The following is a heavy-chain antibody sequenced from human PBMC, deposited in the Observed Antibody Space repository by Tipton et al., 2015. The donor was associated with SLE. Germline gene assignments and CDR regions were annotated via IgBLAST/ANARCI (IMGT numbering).Heavy chain of an antibody. J-gene: IGHJ2*01. V-gene: IGHV4-4*07. Sequence: TLSLTCTVSGGSISSYYWSWFRQPAGGGLEWIGRIYTNENTNYNPSLKSRVTMSVDTSKNHFSLKLISVTAADTAVYYCAREFPNPVTTVHYYFDLWGRGTLVTVSS. CDR1: GGSISSYY. CDR3: AREFPNPVTTVHYYFDL. D-gene: IGHD4-11*01. CDR2: IYTNENT.